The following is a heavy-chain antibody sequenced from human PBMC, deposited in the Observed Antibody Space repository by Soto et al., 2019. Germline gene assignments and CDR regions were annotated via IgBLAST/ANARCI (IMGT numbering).Heavy chain of an antibody. Sequence: PWETLSLTCTVSGGSFSSGGYYWSWIRQHPGKGLEWIGYIYYSGSTYYNPSLKSRVTISVDTSKNQFSLKLSSVTAADTDVYYCGRAGAYCSGGSCYSEFGRWFDPWGQGTLVTVSS. V-gene: IGHV4-31*03. D-gene: IGHD2-15*01. CDR1: GGSFSSGGYY. J-gene: IGHJ5*02. CDR3: GRAGAYCSGGSCYSEFGRWFDP. CDR2: IYYSGST.